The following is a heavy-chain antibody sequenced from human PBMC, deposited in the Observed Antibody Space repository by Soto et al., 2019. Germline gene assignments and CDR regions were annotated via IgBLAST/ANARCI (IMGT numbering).Heavy chain of an antibody. CDR3: ARQGPYGMDV. V-gene: IGHV4-61*08. CDR2: IYYSGST. Sequence: SETLSLTCTVSGGSISSGDYYWSWIRQPPGKGLEWIGYIYYSGSTNYNPSLKSQVTISVDTSKNEFSLKLRSVTAADTAVYYCARQGPYGMDVWGQGTTVTVSS. J-gene: IGHJ6*02. CDR1: GGSISSGDYY.